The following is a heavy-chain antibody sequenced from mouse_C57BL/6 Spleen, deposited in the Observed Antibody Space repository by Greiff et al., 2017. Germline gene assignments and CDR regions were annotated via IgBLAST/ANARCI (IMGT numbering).Heavy chain of an antibody. V-gene: IGHV1-52*01. CDR2: IDPSDSET. CDR1: GYTFTSYW. J-gene: IGHJ3*01. Sequence: QVQLQQPGAELVRPGSSVKLSCKASGYTFTSYWMHWVKQRPIQGLEGIGNIDPSDSETHYNQKFKDKATLTVDKSSSTAYMQLSSLTSEDSAVYYCARSTMVTTGFAYWGQGTLVTVSA. CDR3: ARSTMVTTGFAY. D-gene: IGHD2-2*01.